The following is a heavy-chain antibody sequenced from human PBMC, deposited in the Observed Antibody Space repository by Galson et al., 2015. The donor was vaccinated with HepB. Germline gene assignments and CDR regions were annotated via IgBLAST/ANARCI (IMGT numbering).Heavy chain of an antibody. D-gene: IGHD3-22*01. V-gene: IGHV1-46*01. CDR3: ARAHYYGSSGYLYYFDY. CDR2: INPSGSST. CDR1: GYTFISYY. Sequence: SVKVSCKASGYTFISYYMHWVRQAPGQGLEWVGRINPSGSSTTYAQKFQGRVTMTRDTSTSTVYMELSSLRSQDTAVYYCARAHYYGSSGYLYYFDYWGQGTLVTVSS. J-gene: IGHJ4*02.